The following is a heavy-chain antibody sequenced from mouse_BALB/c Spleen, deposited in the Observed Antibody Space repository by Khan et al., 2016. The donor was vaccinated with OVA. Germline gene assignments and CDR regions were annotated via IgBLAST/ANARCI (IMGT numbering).Heavy chain of an antibody. CDR1: GYTFSNYY. V-gene: IGHV1S81*02. Sequence: QVQLQQPGAELVKPGASVKLSCKTSGYTFSNYYIYWVKQRPGQGLEWIGGINPSNGGANFNEKFKTKATLTVDKSSSTVYMQLTSLTSEVSAVYYCTRSGYANPFAYWGQWTLVTVSA. CDR3: TRSGYANPFAY. CDR2: INPSNGGA. J-gene: IGHJ3*01. D-gene: IGHD2-10*02.